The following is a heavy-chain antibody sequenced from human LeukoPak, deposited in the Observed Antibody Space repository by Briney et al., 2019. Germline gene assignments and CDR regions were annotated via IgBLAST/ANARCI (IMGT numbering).Heavy chain of an antibody. CDR3: ARDGDPTGYFDY. CDR1: GFTFSSYA. J-gene: IGHJ4*02. Sequence: GGSLRLSCAASGFTFSSYAMHWVRQAPGKGLEWVAVISYDGSNKYYADSVKGRFTISRDNSKNTLYLQMNSLRAEDTAVYYCARDGDPTGYFDYWGQGTLVTVSS. CDR2: ISYDGSNK. D-gene: IGHD4-17*01. V-gene: IGHV3-30-3*01.